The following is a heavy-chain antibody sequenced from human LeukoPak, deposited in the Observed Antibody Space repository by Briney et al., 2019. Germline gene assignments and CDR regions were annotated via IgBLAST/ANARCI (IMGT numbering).Heavy chain of an antibody. D-gene: IGHD3-10*01. CDR1: GFTFSDYY. CDR2: ISNSGSTI. J-gene: IGHJ4*02. CDR3: ARVGRSGGVLDS. Sequence: GGSLRLSCAASGFTFSDYYMSWIRQAPGKGLECVSYISNSGSTIYYADSVKGRFTISRDNARNSLYLQMNSLRAEDTAVYYCARVGRSGGVLDSWGQGTLVTVSS. V-gene: IGHV3-11*04.